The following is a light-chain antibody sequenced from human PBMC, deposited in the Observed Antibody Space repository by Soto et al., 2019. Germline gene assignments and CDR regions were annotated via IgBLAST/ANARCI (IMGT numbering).Light chain of an antibody. J-gene: IGLJ2*01. CDR2: YNT. CDR3: QSYDSSRSGVV. CDR1: SSNIGAGYD. V-gene: IGLV1-40*01. Sequence: QHVLPQPPSVSGAPGQRVSISCPGSSSNIGAGYDVHWYQHLPGTAPKLLIYYNTNRPSGVPDRFSGSKSGTSASLAITGLQAEDEAYYYCQSYDSSRSGVVFCGGTPLTVL.